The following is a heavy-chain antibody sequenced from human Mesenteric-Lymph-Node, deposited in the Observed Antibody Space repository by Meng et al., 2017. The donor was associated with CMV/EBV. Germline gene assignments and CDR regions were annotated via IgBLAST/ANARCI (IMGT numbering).Heavy chain of an antibody. V-gene: IGHV3-53*01. CDR2: IYSGGST. J-gene: IGHJ6*02. CDR1: GFTVSSNY. D-gene: IGHD3-22*01. CDR3: ARDRVLNYYDSSGYSPGVGMDV. Sequence: GGSLRLSCAASGFTVSSNYMSWVRQAPGKGLEWVSVIYSGGSTYYADSVKGRFTISRDNAKNSLYLQMNSLRAEDTAVYYCARDRVLNYYDSSGYSPGVGMDVWGQGTTVTVSS.